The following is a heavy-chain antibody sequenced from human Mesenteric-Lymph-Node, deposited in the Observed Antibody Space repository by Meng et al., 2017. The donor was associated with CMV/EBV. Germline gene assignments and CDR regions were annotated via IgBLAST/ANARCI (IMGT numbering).Heavy chain of an antibody. CDR2: INPDGSNT. J-gene: IGHJ4*02. CDR1: GFTFSRYW. Sequence: LSLTCAASGFTFSRYWMHWVRQAPGKGLVRVSRINPDGSNTIYTDSVKGRFTISRDNAKNTLYLQMNSLRADDTAVYYCARASPREYGEGDYWGQGTLVTVSS. CDR3: ARASPREYGEGDY. V-gene: IGHV3-74*01. D-gene: IGHD3-10*01.